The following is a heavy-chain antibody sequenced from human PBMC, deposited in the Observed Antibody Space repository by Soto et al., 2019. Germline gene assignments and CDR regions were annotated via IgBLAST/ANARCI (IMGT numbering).Heavy chain of an antibody. J-gene: IGHJ4*02. CDR2: IVVGSGNT. CDR1: GYTFTSYA. CDR3: AAVQGVDPLRYFDWLLVEDY. V-gene: IGHV1-58*02. Sequence: GASVKVSCKASGYTFTSYAMQWVRQAPGQRLEWIGWIVVGSGNTNYAQKFQERVTITRDMSASTAYMELSNLRSEDTAVYYCAAVQGVDPLRYFDWLLVEDYWGQGTLVTVSS. D-gene: IGHD3-9*01.